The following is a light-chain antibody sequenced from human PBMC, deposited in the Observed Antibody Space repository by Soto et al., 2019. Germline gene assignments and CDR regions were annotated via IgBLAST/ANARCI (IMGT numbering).Light chain of an antibody. V-gene: IGKV3-20*01. J-gene: IGKJ4*01. CDR3: QQYGSSPPLR. CDR2: GAS. CDR1: HSVSSCY. Sequence: IVFTHSPGTVSLSTWERATLSFSAIHSVSSCYLAWYQQTPVQATRLLIDGASSRATGIPDRFSRRGSRTDFTLTINRLEPKDFAGYYCQQYGSSPPLRFGGGTKVDIK.